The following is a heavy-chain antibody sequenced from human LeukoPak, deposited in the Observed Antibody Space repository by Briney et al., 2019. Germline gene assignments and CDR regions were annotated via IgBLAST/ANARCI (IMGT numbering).Heavy chain of an antibody. D-gene: IGHD3-22*01. CDR1: GFTFGDFA. CDR3: TRAFDSSGYYQAY. Sequence: GGSLRLSCTSSGFTFGDFAMSWVRQAPGKGLEWLGFSRSKTYGGTTEYAASVKGRFTTSRDDSKSIAFLQMNSLKTEDTAVYYCTRAFDSSGYYQAYWGQGTLVTVSS. V-gene: IGHV3-49*04. CDR2: SRSKTYGGTT. J-gene: IGHJ4*02.